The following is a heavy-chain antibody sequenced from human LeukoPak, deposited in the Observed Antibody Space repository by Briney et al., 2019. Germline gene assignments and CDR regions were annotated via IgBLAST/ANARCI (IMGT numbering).Heavy chain of an antibody. V-gene: IGHV5-51*01. D-gene: IGHD3-3*01. CDR3: ARAWNFDQ. Sequence: GESLKISCKGSGYSFTAYGIGWVRQMPGRGLEWMGIINPGDSDTRYSPSFQGQVTISADKSISTTYLQWSSLKASDTAMYYCARAWNFDQWGQGTLVTVSS. CDR1: GYSFTAYG. CDR2: INPGDSDT. J-gene: IGHJ4*02.